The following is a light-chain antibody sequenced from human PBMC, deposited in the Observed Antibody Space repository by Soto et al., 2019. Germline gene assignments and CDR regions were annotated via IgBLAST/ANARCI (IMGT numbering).Light chain of an antibody. CDR1: QSISSW. CDR2: KAS. J-gene: IGKJ1*01. Sequence: DLQMTQSPSTLSASVGDRVTITCRASQSISSWLAWYQQKPGKAPNLLIYKASSLESGVPSRFSGSGSGTELTLTISSLQPDDFANYYCQQYKSYSRTLGQGTKVEI. CDR3: QQYKSYSRT. V-gene: IGKV1-5*03.